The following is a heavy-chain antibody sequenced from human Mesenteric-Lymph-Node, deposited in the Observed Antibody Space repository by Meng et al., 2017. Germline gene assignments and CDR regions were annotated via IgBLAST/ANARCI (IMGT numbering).Heavy chain of an antibody. CDR3: ARDYLSWLGTTHYFDY. J-gene: IGHJ4*02. Sequence: RSLRLSCAASGFTFSSYAMHWVRQAPGKGLEWVAVISYDGSNKYYADSVKGRFTISRDNSKNTLYLQMNSLRAEDTAVYYCARDYLSWLGTTHYFDYWGQGTLVTVSS. CDR2: ISYDGSNK. CDR1: GFTFSSYA. V-gene: IGHV3-30-3*01. D-gene: IGHD1-7*01.